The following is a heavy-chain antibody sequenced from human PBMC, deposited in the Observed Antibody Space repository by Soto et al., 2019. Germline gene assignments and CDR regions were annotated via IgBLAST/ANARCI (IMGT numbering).Heavy chain of an antibody. D-gene: IGHD1-26*01. CDR2: IYYSGST. V-gene: IGHV4-30-4*01. CDR3: AGGGMGARWFEP. J-gene: IGHJ5*02. CDR1: GGSISSGDYS. Sequence: QVQLQESGPGLVKPSQTLSLTCTVSGGSISSGDYSWSWIRQPPGKGLEWIGYIYYSGSTYYKPSLKSRVNISVDTSKNQFSLKLSSVTAADTAVYYCAGGGMGARWFEPGGQGTLVTVSS.